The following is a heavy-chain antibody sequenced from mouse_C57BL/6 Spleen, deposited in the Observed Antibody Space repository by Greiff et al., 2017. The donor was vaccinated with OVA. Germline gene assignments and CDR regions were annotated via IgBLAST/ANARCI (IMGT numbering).Heavy chain of an antibody. Sequence: EVQLQESGPGMVKPSQSLSLTCTVTGYSITSGYDWHWIRHFPGNKLEWMGYISYSGSTNYNPSLKSRISITHDTSKNHFFLKLNSVTTEDTATYYCAIAYEYDGYSYWYFDVWGTGTTVTVSS. CDR2: ISYSGST. J-gene: IGHJ1*03. V-gene: IGHV3-1*01. D-gene: IGHD2-3*01. CDR1: GYSITSGYD. CDR3: AIAYEYDGYSYWYFDV.